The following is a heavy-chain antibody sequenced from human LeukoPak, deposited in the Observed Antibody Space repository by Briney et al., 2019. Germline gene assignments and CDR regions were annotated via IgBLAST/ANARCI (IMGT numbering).Heavy chain of an antibody. CDR1: GGSISSGDYY. Sequence: SETLSLTCTVSGGSISSGDYYWSWIRQPPGRGLEWIGYIYYSGSTYYNPSLKSRVTISVDTSKNQFSLKLSSVTAADTAVYYCARGGLAAAGTGDLWGQGTLVTVSS. D-gene: IGHD6-13*01. J-gene: IGHJ5*02. CDR2: IYYSGST. CDR3: ARGGLAAAGTGDL. V-gene: IGHV4-30-4*01.